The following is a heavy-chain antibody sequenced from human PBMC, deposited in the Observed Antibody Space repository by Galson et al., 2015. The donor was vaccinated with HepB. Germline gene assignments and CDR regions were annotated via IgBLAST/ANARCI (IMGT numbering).Heavy chain of an antibody. Sequence: SLRLSCAASGFTFSSYSMNWVRQAPGKGLEWVSYISSSSSTIYHADSVKGRFTISRDNAKNSLYLQMNSLRDEDTAVYYCARSYDFWSGSSAFDIWGQGTMVTVSS. J-gene: IGHJ3*02. CDR1: GFTFSSYS. CDR2: ISSSSSTI. CDR3: ARSYDFWSGSSAFDI. D-gene: IGHD3-3*01. V-gene: IGHV3-48*02.